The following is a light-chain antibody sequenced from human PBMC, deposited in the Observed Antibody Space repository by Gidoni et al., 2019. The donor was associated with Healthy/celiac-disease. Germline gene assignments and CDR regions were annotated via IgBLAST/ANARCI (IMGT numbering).Light chain of an antibody. Sequence: QSALTQPRSVSGSPGQSVTISCTGTSSDVGGYNYVSWYQPHPGNAPTLMIYDVSKRPSGVPERFSGSKSGITASLTISGLQAEDESDYYCCSYAGSRYVFGTGTKVTVL. J-gene: IGLJ1*01. V-gene: IGLV2-11*01. CDR1: SSDVGGYNY. CDR2: DVS. CDR3: CSYAGSRYV.